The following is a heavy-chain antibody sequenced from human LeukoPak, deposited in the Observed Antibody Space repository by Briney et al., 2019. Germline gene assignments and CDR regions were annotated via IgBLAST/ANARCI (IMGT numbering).Heavy chain of an antibody. CDR2: INPNSGGT. Sequence: ASVKVSCKASGDTFTGYYMHWVRQAPGQGLEWMGWINPNSGGTNYAQKFQGRVTMTRDTSISTAYMELSRLRSDDTAVYYCARAGSIVVVVAATPDYWGQGTLVTVSS. CDR1: GDTFTGYY. CDR3: ARAGSIVVVVAATPDY. D-gene: IGHD2-15*01. J-gene: IGHJ4*02. V-gene: IGHV1-2*02.